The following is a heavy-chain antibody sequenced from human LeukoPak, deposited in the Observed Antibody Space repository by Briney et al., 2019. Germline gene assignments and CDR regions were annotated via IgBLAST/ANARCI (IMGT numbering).Heavy chain of an antibody. CDR2: ISGSGGST. CDR3: ARDFSSSWHWDY. D-gene: IGHD6-13*01. V-gene: IGHV3-23*01. Sequence: HAGGSLRLSCAASGFTFSSYVMSWVRQAPGKGLEWVSAISGSGGSTYYADSVKGRFTISRDNAKNSLYLQMNSLRAEDTAVYYCARDFSSSWHWDYWGQGTLVTVSS. CDR1: GFTFSSYV. J-gene: IGHJ4*02.